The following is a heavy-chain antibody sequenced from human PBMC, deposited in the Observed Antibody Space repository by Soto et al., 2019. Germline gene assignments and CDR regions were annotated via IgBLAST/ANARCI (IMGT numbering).Heavy chain of an antibody. CDR3: ARDRRLTGMDV. J-gene: IGHJ6*02. Sequence: SETLSLTCTDSGGSISSYYWSWIRQPPGKGLEWIGYIYYSGSTNYNPSLKSRVTISVDTSKNQFSLKLSSVTAADTAVYYCARDRRLTGMDVWGQGTTVTVSS. CDR1: GGSISSYY. CDR2: IYYSGST. V-gene: IGHV4-59*01. D-gene: IGHD4-17*01.